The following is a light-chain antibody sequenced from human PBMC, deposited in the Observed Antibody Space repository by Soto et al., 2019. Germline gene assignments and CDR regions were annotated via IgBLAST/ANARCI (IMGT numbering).Light chain of an antibody. Sequence: EMVMTQSPATLSVSPGERATLSCRASQSVSSYLAWYQQKPGQPPRLLIYVASTRAAGIPARFSGSGSGTDFTLTISSLQSEDFAVYYCQQYKYWPPWFGQGTKVEIK. CDR1: QSVSSY. J-gene: IGKJ1*01. CDR2: VAS. V-gene: IGKV3-15*01. CDR3: QQYKYWPPW.